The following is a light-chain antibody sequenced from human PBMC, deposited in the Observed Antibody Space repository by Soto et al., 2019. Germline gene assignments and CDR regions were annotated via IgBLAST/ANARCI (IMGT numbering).Light chain of an antibody. Sequence: EVVLTQSPGTLSMSPGERATLSCRTSQSVNNNYLAWYQQKPGQAPRLLIYGASTRAAGVPPRFSGSGSGTDFTLTISSLEPEDFAAYYCQQRSNWPPITFGQGTRLEIK. CDR3: QQRSNWPPIT. CDR1: QSVNNNY. J-gene: IGKJ5*01. CDR2: GAS. V-gene: IGKV3D-20*02.